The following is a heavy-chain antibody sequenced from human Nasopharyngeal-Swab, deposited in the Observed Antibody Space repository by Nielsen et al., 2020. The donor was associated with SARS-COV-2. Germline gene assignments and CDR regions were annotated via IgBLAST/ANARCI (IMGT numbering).Heavy chain of an antibody. D-gene: IGHD2-2*02. CDR1: GYTFTGYY. CDR2: INPNSGGT. J-gene: IGHJ6*02. Sequence: ASVKVSCKASGYTFTGYYMHWVRQAPGQGLEWMGWINPNSGGTNYAQKFQGRVTMTRDTSTSTAYMELSRLRSDDTAVYYCARDMDIVVVPAAIGPTYYYGMDVWGQGTTVTVSS. V-gene: IGHV1-2*02. CDR3: ARDMDIVVVPAAIGPTYYYGMDV.